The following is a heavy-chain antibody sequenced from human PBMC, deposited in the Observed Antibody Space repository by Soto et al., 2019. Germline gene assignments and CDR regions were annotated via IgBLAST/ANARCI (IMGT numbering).Heavy chain of an antibody. CDR3: ARVVDYYDPYYYYGMDV. CDR2: ISSSSSYI. J-gene: IGHJ6*02. D-gene: IGHD3-22*01. CDR1: EFTFSTFS. V-gene: IGHV3-21*01. Sequence: EVQLVESGGGLVKPGGSLRLSCAAGEFTFSTFSVNWVRQAPGKGLEWVSSISSSSSYIYYADSVKGRFTISRDNAKNSLYLQMNSLRAEDTAVSYCARVVDYYDPYYYYGMDVWGQGTTVTVSS.